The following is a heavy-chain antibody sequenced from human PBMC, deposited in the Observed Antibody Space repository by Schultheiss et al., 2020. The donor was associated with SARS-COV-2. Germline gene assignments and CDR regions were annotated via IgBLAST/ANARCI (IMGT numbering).Heavy chain of an antibody. D-gene: IGHD1-20*01. CDR3: ARETPITGSPDGMDV. CDR1: GFTFSSYE. V-gene: IGHV3-48*03. CDR2: ISSSGRTM. J-gene: IGHJ6*02. Sequence: GGSLRLSCAASGFTFSSYEMNWVRQAPGKGLEWVSYISSSGRTMYYADSVKGRFTISRDNAKNSLYLQMNSLRAEDTAVYYCARETPITGSPDGMDVWGQGTTVTVSS.